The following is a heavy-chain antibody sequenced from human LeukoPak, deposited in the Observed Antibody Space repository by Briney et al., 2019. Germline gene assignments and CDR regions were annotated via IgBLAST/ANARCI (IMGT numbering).Heavy chain of an antibody. D-gene: IGHD3-16*02. CDR3: ARDSALRLGELSSGFDY. CDR1: GLTFSSYA. Sequence: HPGRSLRLSCAASGLTFSSYAMHWVRQAPGKGLEWVAVISYDGSNKYYADSVKGRFTISRDNSKNALYLQMNSLRAEDTAVYYCARDSALRLGELSSGFDYWGQGTLVTVSS. J-gene: IGHJ4*02. CDR2: ISYDGSNK. V-gene: IGHV3-30-3*01.